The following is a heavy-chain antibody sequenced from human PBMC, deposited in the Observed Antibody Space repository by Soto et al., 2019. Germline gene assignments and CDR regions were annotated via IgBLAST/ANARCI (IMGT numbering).Heavy chain of an antibody. V-gene: IGHV4-4*07. CDR3: ARETLTHGSGSYYTGDAFDI. J-gene: IGHJ3*02. CDR2: SYTSGST. CDR1: GGSISSYY. Sequence: QVQLQESGPGLVKPSETLSLTCTVSGGSISSYYWSWIRQPAGKGLEWIGRSYTSGSTNYNPSLKSRVTMSVDTSKNQFYLKLSSVTAADTAVYYCARETLTHGSGSYYTGDAFDIWGQGTMVTVSS. D-gene: IGHD3-10*01.